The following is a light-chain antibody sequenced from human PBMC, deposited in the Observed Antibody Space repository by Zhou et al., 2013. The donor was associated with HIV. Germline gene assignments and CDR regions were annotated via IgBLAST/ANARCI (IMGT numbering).Light chain of an antibody. Sequence: EIVMTQSPASLSVSPGERATLSCRASHSVSSNVAWYQQKPGQAPRLFIYGASTRATGIPARFSGSGSGTEFTLTISSLQSEDFAVYYCQHYGSSPPVTFGQGTRLEIK. CDR1: HSVSSN. J-gene: IGKJ5*01. V-gene: IGKV3-15*01. CDR3: QHYGSSPPVT. CDR2: GAS.